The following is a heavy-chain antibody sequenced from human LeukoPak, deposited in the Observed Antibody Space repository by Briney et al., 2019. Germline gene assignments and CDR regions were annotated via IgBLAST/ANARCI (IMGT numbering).Heavy chain of an antibody. V-gene: IGHV4-39*07. CDR3: ARAYLHYYDSSGYLYYFDY. J-gene: IGHJ4*02. CDR1: GGSISSRSYY. Sequence: SETLSLTCTVSGGSISSRSYYWGWIRQPPGKGLEWIGSMYYSGNTYYNPSLKSRVTISVDTSKNQFSLKLSSVTAADTALYYCARAYLHYYDSSGYLYYFDYWGQGALVTVSS. D-gene: IGHD3-22*01. CDR2: MYYSGNT.